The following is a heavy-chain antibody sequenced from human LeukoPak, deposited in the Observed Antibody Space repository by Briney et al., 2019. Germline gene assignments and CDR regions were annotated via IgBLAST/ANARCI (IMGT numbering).Heavy chain of an antibody. CDR1: GGSISSGDYY. D-gene: IGHD4-17*01. CDR2: IYYSGST. V-gene: IGHV4-30-4*01. CDR3: ARDPGGLGYGDYYYYYGMDV. J-gene: IGHJ6*02. Sequence: SQTLSLTCTVSGGSISSGDYYWSWIRQPPGKGLEWIGYIYYSGSTYYNPSLKSRVTISVDTSKNQFSLKLSSVTAADTAVYYCARDPGGLGYGDYYYYYGMDVWGQGTTVTVSS.